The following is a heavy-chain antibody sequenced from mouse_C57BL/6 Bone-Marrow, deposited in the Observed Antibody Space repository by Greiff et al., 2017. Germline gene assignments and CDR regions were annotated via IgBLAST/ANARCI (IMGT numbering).Heavy chain of an antibody. D-gene: IGHD1-1*02. CDR3: AVDSDGGVYDCAYFDV. Sequence: EVQLQQSGAELVRPGSSVKMSCKTSGYTFTSYGIHWVKQRPGQGLEWIGYIYTGNGYTEYNEKFKGKATLTSDTSSSTAYMQLSSLTSGDSANYFCAVDSDGGVYDCAYFDVWGTGTTVTVSS. V-gene: IGHV1-58*01. J-gene: IGHJ1*03. CDR2: IYTGNGYT. CDR1: GYTFTSYG.